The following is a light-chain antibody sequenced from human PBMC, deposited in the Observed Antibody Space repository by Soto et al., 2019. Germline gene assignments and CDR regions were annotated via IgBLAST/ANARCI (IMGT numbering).Light chain of an antibody. V-gene: IGLV2-14*03. Sequence: QSVLPQPASVSGSPGQSITISCTGTSSDVGGYNYVSWYQHHPGKAPKLMIYDVSNRPSGVSNRFSGSKSGNTASLTISGLQPEDEADYYCSSYTTSNTRQIVLGTGTKVTVL. CDR3: SSYTTSNTRQIV. CDR1: SSDVGGYNY. J-gene: IGLJ1*01. CDR2: DVS.